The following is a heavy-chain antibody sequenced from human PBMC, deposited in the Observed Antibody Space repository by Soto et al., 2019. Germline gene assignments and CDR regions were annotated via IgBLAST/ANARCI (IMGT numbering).Heavy chain of an antibody. J-gene: IGHJ3*02. CDR2: MNPNSGNT. CDR1: GYTFTSYD. V-gene: IGHV1-8*01. Sequence: ASVKVSCKASGYTFTSYDINWVRQATGQGLEWMGWMNPNSGNTGYAQKFQGRVTMTRNTSISTAYMELSSLRSEDTAVYYCAGTSRDIVVVPVADDAFDIWGQGTMVTVSS. CDR3: AGTSRDIVVVPVADDAFDI. D-gene: IGHD2-2*01.